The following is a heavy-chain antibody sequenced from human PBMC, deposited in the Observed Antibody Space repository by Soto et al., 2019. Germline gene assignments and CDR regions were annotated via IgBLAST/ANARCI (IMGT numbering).Heavy chain of an antibody. CDR2: IRSKAYGGTT. J-gene: IGHJ6*02. D-gene: IGHD3-3*01. CDR3: TRLSDFWSGYPYYYYGMDV. CDR1: GFTFGDYA. Sequence: PVGSLRLSCTASGFTFGDYAMSWVRQAPGKGLEWVGFIRSKAYGGTTEYAASVKGRFTISRDDSKSIAYLQMNSLKTEDTAVYYCTRLSDFWSGYPYYYYGMDVWGQGTTVTVSS. V-gene: IGHV3-49*04.